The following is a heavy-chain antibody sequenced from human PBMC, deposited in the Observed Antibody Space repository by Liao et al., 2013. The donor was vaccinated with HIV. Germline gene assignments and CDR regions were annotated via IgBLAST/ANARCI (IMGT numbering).Heavy chain of an antibody. Sequence: QVQLQESGPGLVKPSQTLSLTCTVSGGSINSGNYYWSWIRQPAGKGLEWIGRIYTSGSTNYNSSLKSRVTISADTSKNQFSLKVTYVTAADTAVYYCARGGGGKGFDSWGQGILVTVSS. CDR3: ARGGGGKGFDS. CDR2: IYTSGST. V-gene: IGHV4-61*02. CDR1: GGSINSGNYY. J-gene: IGHJ4*02. D-gene: IGHD4-23*01.